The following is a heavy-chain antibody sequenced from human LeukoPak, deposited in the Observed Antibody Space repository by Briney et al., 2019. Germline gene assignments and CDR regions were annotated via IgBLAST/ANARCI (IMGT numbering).Heavy chain of an antibody. V-gene: IGHV1-18*01. D-gene: IGHD2-2*01. J-gene: IGHJ4*02. CDR1: GYTFTSYG. Sequence: ASVKVSCKASGYTFTSYGISWVRQAPGQGLEWMGWISAYNGNTNYAQKLQGRVTITADKSTSTAYMELSSLRSEDTAVYYCAREAERYCSSTSCSRYFDYWGQGTLVTVSS. CDR2: ISAYNGNT. CDR3: AREAERYCSSTSCSRYFDY.